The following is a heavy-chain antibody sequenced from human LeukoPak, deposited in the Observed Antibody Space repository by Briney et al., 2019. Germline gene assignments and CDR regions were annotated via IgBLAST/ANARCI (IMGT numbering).Heavy chain of an antibody. V-gene: IGHV1-18*04. D-gene: IGHD4-17*01. CDR2: ISAYNGNT. Sequence: ASVKVSCKASGYTFTSYYMHWVRQAPGQGLEWMGWISAYNGNTNYAQKLQGRVTMTTDTSTSTAYMELRSLRSDDTAVYYCVREYLDTVTTSASLDPWGQGTLVTVSS. J-gene: IGHJ5*02. CDR3: VREYLDTVTTSASLDP. CDR1: GYTFTSYY.